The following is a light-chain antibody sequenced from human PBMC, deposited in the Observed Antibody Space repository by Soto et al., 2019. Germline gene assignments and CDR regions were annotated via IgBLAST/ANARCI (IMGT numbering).Light chain of an antibody. V-gene: IGKV1-5*03. CDR3: QHYNSYSEA. CDR1: ETIRSW. J-gene: IGKJ1*01. CDR2: KAS. Sequence: IQVTQSPATLSGSVGDRVTIPCRASETIRSWLAWYQQKPGKAPKLLIYKASTLKSGVPSRFSGSGSGTEFTLTISSLQPDDFATYYCQHYNSYSEAFGQGTKVDIK.